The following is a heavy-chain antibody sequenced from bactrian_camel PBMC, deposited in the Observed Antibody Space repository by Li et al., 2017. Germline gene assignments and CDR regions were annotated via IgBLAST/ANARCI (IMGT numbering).Heavy chain of an antibody. Sequence: HVQLVESGGGSVQAGESLTLSCVASGYTVGHWCLGWFRQAPGGEREGVADINSDGSPTCARSVKGRFTITRDNAENTVYLQMNSLKSEDTALYYCANEGFAYWGQGTQVTVS. CDR3: ANEGFAY. J-gene: IGHJ6*01. CDR1: GYTVGHWC. CDR2: INSDGSP. V-gene: IGHV3S63*01.